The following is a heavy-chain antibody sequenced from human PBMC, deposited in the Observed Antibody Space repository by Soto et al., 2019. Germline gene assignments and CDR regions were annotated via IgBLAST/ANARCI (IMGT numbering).Heavy chain of an antibody. Sequence: QVQLVESGGGVVQPGRSLRLSCAASGFTFSSYGMHWVRQAPGKGLEWVAVIWYDGSNKYYADSVKGRFTISRDNSKNKLYLQMNSLRAEDTAVYYCAREYYGSGSYYPNSGYGIFDYWGQGTLVTVSS. CDR1: GFTFSSYG. CDR3: AREYYGSGSYYPNSGYGIFDY. J-gene: IGHJ4*02. CDR2: IWYDGSNK. V-gene: IGHV3-33*01. D-gene: IGHD3-10*01.